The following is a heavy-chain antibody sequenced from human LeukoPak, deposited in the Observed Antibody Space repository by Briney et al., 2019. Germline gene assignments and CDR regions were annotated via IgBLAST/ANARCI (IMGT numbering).Heavy chain of an antibody. D-gene: IGHD2-15*01. V-gene: IGHV3-74*01. CDR3: TRGVSATRWFDP. CDR1: GFTFSSYW. J-gene: IGHJ5*02. CDR2: INSDGSTT. Sequence: PGGSLRLSCAASGFTFSSYWMHWVRQAPGKGLVWVSRINSDGSTTNYADSVKGRFTISRDNAENTLYLQMNSLRVEDTAVYYCTRGVSATRWFDPWGQGTLVTVSS.